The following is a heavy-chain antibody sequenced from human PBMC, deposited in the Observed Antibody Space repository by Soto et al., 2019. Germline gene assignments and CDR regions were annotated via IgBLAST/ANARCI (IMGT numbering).Heavy chain of an antibody. CDR3: ARARCEVIAAAGTYGMDV. D-gene: IGHD6-13*01. CDR1: GGTFSSYA. Sequence: ASVKVSCKASGGTFSSYAISWVRQAPGQGLEWMGGIIPIFGTASYAQKFQGRVTITADESTSTAYMELSSLRSEDTAVYYCARARCEVIAAAGTYGMDVWGQGTTVTVSS. J-gene: IGHJ6*02. CDR2: IIPIFGTA. V-gene: IGHV1-69*13.